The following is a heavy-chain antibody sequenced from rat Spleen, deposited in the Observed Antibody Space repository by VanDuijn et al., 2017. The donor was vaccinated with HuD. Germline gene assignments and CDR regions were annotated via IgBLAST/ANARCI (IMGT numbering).Heavy chain of an antibody. Sequence: QVQLKESGPGLVQPSQTLSLTCTVSGFSLTSYHVCWVRQPTGKGLEWMGVIWTGGGTDYNSALKSRLSITRDTSKSQVFLKMNSLQTEDIGTYYCARIGAGSFDDWGQGVMVTVSS. CDR3: ARIGAGSFDD. V-gene: IGHV2-30*01. CDR2: IWTGGGT. J-gene: IGHJ2*01. D-gene: IGHD1-5*01. CDR1: GFSLTSYH.